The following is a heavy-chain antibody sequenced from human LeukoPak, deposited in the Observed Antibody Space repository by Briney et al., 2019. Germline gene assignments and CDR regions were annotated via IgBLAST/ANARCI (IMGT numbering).Heavy chain of an antibody. V-gene: IGHV4-31*03. D-gene: IGHD4-23*01. CDR1: GGSISSGGYY. CDR2: IYYSGST. CDR3: AREAEGGNFVYLWFDP. J-gene: IGHJ5*02. Sequence: SETLSLTCTVSGGSISSGGYYWSWIRQHPGKGLEWIGYIYYSGSTYYNPSLKSRVTISVDTSKNQFSLKLSSVTAADTAVYYCAREAEGGNFVYLWFDPWGEGTLVTVSS.